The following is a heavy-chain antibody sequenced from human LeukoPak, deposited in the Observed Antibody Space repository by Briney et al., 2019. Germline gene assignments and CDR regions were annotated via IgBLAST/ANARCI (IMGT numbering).Heavy chain of an antibody. D-gene: IGHD6-19*01. J-gene: IGHJ4*02. Sequence: PSETLSLTCAVYGESFSGYYWSWIRQPPGKGLEWIGEINHSGSTNHNPSLKSRVTISVDTSKNQFSLKLSSVTAADTAVYYCASTAVAGTRGFDYWGQGTLVTVSS. CDR1: GESFSGYY. CDR3: ASTAVAGTRGFDY. V-gene: IGHV4-34*01. CDR2: INHSGST.